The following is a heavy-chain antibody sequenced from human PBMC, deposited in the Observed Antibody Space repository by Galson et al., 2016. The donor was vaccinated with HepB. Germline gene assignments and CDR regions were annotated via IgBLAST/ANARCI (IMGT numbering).Heavy chain of an antibody. CDR1: GFTFTSYA. J-gene: IGHJ4*02. CDR2: ISGGGGST. CDR3: AKQSQDVLTGYYPFDF. V-gene: IGHV3-23*01. Sequence: SLRLSCAASGFTFTSYAMSWVRQAPGKGLEWVSAISGGGGSTSYADSVKGRFTISRDNSKNTLSLQMDSLRAEDTAVYYCAKQSQDVLTGYYPFDFWGQGTLVTVSS. D-gene: IGHD3-9*01.